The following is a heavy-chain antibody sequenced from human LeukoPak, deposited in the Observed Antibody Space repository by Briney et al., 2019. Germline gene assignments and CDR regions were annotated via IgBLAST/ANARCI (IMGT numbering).Heavy chain of an antibody. CDR3: AKGGSMGIFDAFDI. J-gene: IGHJ3*02. Sequence: GGSLRLSCAASGFTFSTYWMHWARQAPGKGPVWVSRISTDGRSTYYADAVKGRFTISRDNAKNSLYLQMNSLRAEDTALYYCAKGGSMGIFDAFDIWGQGTMVTVSS. V-gene: IGHV3-74*01. CDR1: GFTFSTYW. D-gene: IGHD1-26*01. CDR2: ISTDGRST.